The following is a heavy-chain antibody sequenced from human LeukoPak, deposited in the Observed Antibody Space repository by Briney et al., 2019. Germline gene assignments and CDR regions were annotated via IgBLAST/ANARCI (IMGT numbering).Heavy chain of an antibody. CDR2: INSDGSWT. V-gene: IGHV3-74*01. CDR1: GFTFSTYW. Sequence: GGSLILSCAASGFTFSTYWMHWVRQAPGKGLVWVSRINSDGSWTSYADSVKDRFTISKDNAKNTVYLQMNSLRAEDTAVYYCVSFYETYWGRGTLVTVSS. D-gene: IGHD2/OR15-2a*01. J-gene: IGHJ4*02. CDR3: VSFYETY.